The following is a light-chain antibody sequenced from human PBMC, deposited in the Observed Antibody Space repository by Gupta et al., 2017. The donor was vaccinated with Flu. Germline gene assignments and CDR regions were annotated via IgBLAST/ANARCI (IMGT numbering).Light chain of an antibody. Sequence: QSVLTQPPSASRPPGQRVTISCSGSSSNVGSNYVYWYHQVPGTAPNLLIYRNDQRPSGVPDRFSASKSGTSASLAISGLRAEDEADYYCAAGDDSRSGFVFGTGTEVSVL. V-gene: IGLV1-47*01. CDR3: AAGDDSRSGFV. J-gene: IGLJ1*01. CDR1: SSNVGSNY. CDR2: RND.